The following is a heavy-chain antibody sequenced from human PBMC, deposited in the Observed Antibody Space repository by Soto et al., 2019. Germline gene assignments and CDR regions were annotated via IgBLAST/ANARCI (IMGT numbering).Heavy chain of an antibody. Sequence: ASVKVSCKASGYTFTRYGISWVRQAPGQGLEWMGWISAYNGNTNYAQKLQGRVTMTTDTSTSTAYMELRSLRSDDTAVYYCARTAYYYDSSGYWVHDAFDIWGQGTMVTVSS. V-gene: IGHV1-18*01. J-gene: IGHJ3*02. CDR1: GYTFTRYG. D-gene: IGHD3-22*01. CDR2: ISAYNGNT. CDR3: ARTAYYYDSSGYWVHDAFDI.